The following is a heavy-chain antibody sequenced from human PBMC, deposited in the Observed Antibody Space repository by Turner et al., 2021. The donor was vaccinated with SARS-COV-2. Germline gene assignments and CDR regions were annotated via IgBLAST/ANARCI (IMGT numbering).Heavy chain of an antibody. D-gene: IGHD4-4*01. CDR2: IIPIFGTA. J-gene: IGHJ6*02. CDR1: GGTFSSYP. Sequence: QVQLVQSGAEVKKPGSSVKVSCKASGGTFSSYPISWVRQATGQGLEGMGGIIPIFGTANYAQKVQGRVTITADESTSTAYMELSSLRSEDTAVYFCMTTVTSSYYYYYGMDVWGQGTTVTVSS. V-gene: IGHV1-69*01. CDR3: MTTVTSSYYYYYGMDV.